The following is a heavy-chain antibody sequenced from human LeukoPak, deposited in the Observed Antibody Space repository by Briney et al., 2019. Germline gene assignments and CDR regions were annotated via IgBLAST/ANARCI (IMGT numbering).Heavy chain of an antibody. V-gene: IGHV1-69-2*01. CDR3: ATSFRADWYFDL. D-gene: IGHD3-3*02. J-gene: IGHJ2*01. CDR1: GYTFTDYY. CDR2: VDPEDGET. Sequence: ASVKVSCKASGYTFTDYYMHWVQQAPGKGLEWMGRVDPEDGETIYAEKFQGRVTITADTSTDTAYMELSSLRSEDTAVYYCATSFRADWYFDLWGRGTLVTVSS.